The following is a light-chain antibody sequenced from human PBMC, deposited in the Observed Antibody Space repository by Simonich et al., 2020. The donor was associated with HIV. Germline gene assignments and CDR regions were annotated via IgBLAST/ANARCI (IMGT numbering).Light chain of an antibody. CDR2: GDS. CDR1: NLGSKS. J-gene: IGLJ2*01. Sequence: SYVLTQPPSVSVAPGKTARITGGGNNLGSKSVHWYQQKPGKAPVLVVYGDSDRPSVIPERFSGSNSGNTATLTISRVEAGDEADYYCQVWDSSSDHPHVVFGGGTKLTVL. V-gene: IGLV3-21*03. CDR3: QVWDSSSDHPHVV.